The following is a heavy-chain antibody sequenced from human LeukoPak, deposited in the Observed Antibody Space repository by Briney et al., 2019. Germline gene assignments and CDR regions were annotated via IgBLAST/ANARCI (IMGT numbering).Heavy chain of an antibody. D-gene: IGHD6-13*01. Sequence: ASVKVSCKASGGTFSSYAISWVRQAPGQGLEWMGRIIPIFGIANYAQKFQGRVTITADKSTSTAYMELSSLRSEDTAVCYCARDHPGIAAAGTWFDPWGQGTLVTVSS. V-gene: IGHV1-69*04. J-gene: IGHJ5*02. CDR1: GGTFSSYA. CDR2: IIPIFGIA. CDR3: ARDHPGIAAAGTWFDP.